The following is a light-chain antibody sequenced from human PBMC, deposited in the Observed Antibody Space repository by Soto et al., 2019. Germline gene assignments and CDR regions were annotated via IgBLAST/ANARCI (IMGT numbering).Light chain of an antibody. Sequence: DIQMTQSPSTLSASVGDRVTITCRASQTIDSWLAWYQQRPGQPPNLLIYKASTLASGVPSRFSGSGSGTEFPITISSLQPDDFETYYCQQYHIYSGTFGQGTKVEIK. J-gene: IGKJ1*01. CDR1: QTIDSW. CDR3: QQYHIYSGT. V-gene: IGKV1-5*03. CDR2: KAS.